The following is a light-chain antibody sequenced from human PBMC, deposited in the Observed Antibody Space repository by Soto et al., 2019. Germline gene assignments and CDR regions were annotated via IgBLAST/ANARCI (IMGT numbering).Light chain of an antibody. V-gene: IGLV6-57*03. CDR2: EDN. J-gene: IGLJ2*01. Sequence: NFMLTQPHSVSESPGKTITISCTRSRGSIASNYVQLYQQRPGSAPTTVIYEDNQRPSGVPDRFSGSIDSSSNSASLTISGLYTEDEADCYGQSYDSPWGVFGGGTKLTVL. CDR3: QSYDSPWGV. CDR1: RGSIASNY.